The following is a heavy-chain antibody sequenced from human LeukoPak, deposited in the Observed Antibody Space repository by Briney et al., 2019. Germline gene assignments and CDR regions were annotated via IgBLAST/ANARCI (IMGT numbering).Heavy chain of an antibody. CDR1: GFTFSSYG. CDR3: AKDQEDSGNYGDAFDI. J-gene: IGHJ3*02. D-gene: IGHD4-11*01. V-gene: IGHV3-30*02. CDR2: IRYDGSNK. Sequence: GGSLRLSCAASGFTFSSYGMHWVRQAPGKGLEWVAFIRYDGSNKYYADSVKGRFTISRDNSKNTLYLQMNSLRAEDTAVYYCAKDQEDSGNYGDAFDIWGQGTMVTVSS.